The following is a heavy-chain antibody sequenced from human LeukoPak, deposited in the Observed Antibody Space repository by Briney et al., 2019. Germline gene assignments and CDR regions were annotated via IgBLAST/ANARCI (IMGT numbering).Heavy chain of an antibody. CDR1: GLSFSDLW. J-gene: IGHJ4*02. Sequence: GGSLRLSCTASGLSFSDLWMHWVRQAPGKGLVWVSRIRGDWHDTTYADSVKGRFTISRENAQNTLYLQMNSLRVEDTAVYYCASDRVLGSGSLDNWGQGTLVTVSS. CDR3: ASDRVLGSGSLDN. V-gene: IGHV3-74*01. CDR2: IRGDWHDT. D-gene: IGHD3-10*01.